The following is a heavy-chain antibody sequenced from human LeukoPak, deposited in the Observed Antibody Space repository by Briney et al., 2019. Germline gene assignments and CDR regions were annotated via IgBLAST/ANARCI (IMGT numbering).Heavy chain of an antibody. D-gene: IGHD2-2*01. J-gene: IGHJ4*02. CDR2: MNPNSGNT. CDR3: ARYCSSTSCNADD. V-gene: IGHV1-8*01. CDR1: GYTFTSYD. Sequence: GSSVKVSCKASGYTFTSYDINWVRQATGQGLEWMGWMNPNSGNTGYAQKFQGRVTMTRNTSISTAYMELSSLRSEDTAAYYCARYCSSTSCNADDWGQGTLVTVSS.